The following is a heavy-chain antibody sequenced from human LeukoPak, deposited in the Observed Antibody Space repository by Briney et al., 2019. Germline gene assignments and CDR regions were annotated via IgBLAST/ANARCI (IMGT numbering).Heavy chain of an antibody. Sequence: ASVKVSCKASGYTFTGYYMHWVRQAPGQGLEWMGWINPNSGGTNYAQKFQGRDTMTRDTSISTAYMELSRLRSDDTAVYYCAREYRIYYDSSGYYYFYAWGQGTLVTVSS. CDR1: GYTFTGYY. CDR3: AREYRIYYDSSGYYYFYA. J-gene: IGHJ5*02. CDR2: INPNSGGT. V-gene: IGHV1-2*02. D-gene: IGHD3-22*01.